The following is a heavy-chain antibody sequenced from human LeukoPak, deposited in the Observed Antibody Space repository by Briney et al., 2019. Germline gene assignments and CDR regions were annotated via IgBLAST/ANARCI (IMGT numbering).Heavy chain of an antibody. J-gene: IGHJ6*03. CDR2: INHSGST. Sequence: SETLSLTCTVSGGSISGYYWSWIRQPPGKGLEWIGEINHSGSTNYNPSLKSRVTISVDTSKDQFSLMLSYVIAADTAVYYCARRAGYYGSDYYMDVWGKGTTVIISS. CDR3: ARRAGYYGSDYYMDV. D-gene: IGHD3-10*01. V-gene: IGHV4-34*01. CDR1: GGSISGYY.